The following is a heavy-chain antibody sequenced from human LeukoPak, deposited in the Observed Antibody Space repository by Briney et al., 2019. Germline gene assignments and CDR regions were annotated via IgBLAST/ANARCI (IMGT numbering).Heavy chain of an antibody. D-gene: IGHD2-21*01. CDR1: GGSISSGGYY. V-gene: IGHV4-31*03. CDR2: IYYSGST. Sequence: TLSLTCTVSGGSISSGGYYWSWIRQHPGKGLEWIGYIYYSGSTYYNPSLKSRVTISVDTSKNQFSLKLSSVTAADTAVYYCAKDFPQHPDYYYGMDVWGQGTTVTVSS. J-gene: IGHJ6*02. CDR3: AKDFPQHPDYYYGMDV.